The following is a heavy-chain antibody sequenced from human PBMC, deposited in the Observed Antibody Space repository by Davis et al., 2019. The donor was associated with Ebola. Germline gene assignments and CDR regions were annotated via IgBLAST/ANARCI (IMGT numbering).Heavy chain of an antibody. Sequence: ASVKVSCKASGYTFTSYYMHWVRQAPGQGLEWMGIINPSGGSTSYAQKFQGRVTMTRDTSTSTVYMELSSLRSEDTAVYYCARDRGGDSWVWRVTGDYWGQGTLVTVSS. V-gene: IGHV1-46*01. CDR1: GYTFTSYY. D-gene: IGHD1-14*01. J-gene: IGHJ4*02. CDR3: ARDRGGDSWVWRVTGDY. CDR2: INPSGGST.